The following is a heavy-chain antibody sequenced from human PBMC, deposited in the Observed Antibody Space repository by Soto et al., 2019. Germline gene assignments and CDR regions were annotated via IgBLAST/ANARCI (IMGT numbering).Heavy chain of an antibody. CDR3: AKEKAAPGGAFDI. Sequence: EVQLSESGGGLVQPGGSLRLSCAASGFTFSSYAMSWVRQAPGKGLEWVSAISSGGGNTYYADSVKGRFTISRDNSKNTLYLQMNSLRAEDTAVYYCAKEKAAPGGAFDIWGQGTMVTVSS. CDR1: GFTFSSYA. J-gene: IGHJ3*02. D-gene: IGHD6-13*01. CDR2: ISSGGGNT. V-gene: IGHV3-23*01.